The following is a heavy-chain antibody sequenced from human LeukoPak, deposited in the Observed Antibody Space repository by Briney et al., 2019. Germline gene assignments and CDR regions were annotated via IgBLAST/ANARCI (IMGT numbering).Heavy chain of an antibody. J-gene: IGHJ4*02. CDR2: ISGTGGST. CDR3: AKRRNYYDSDGFSVDY. CDR1: GFTFTSFA. V-gene: IGHV3-23*01. D-gene: IGHD3-22*01. Sequence: GGSLRLSCAASGFTFTSFAMSWVSQAPGKGREWVSTISGTGGSTFYADSVKGRFTISRDNSKNTLYLQMNSLRAEDTAVYWCAKRRNYYDSDGFSVDYWGQGTLVTVSS.